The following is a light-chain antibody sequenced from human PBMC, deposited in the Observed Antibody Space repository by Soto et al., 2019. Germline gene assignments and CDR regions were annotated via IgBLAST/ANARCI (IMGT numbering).Light chain of an antibody. J-gene: IGKJ1*01. CDR3: QKYNNWWT. CDR1: QSVSSS. CDR2: GAS. V-gene: IGKV3-15*01. Sequence: IVMTQSPATLSVSPGERATLSCRASQSVSSSLAWYQQKPGQAPRLLIYGASTRATGIPARFSGSGSGTEFTLTISSLQSEDFAVYYCQKYNNWWTFGQGTKVDIK.